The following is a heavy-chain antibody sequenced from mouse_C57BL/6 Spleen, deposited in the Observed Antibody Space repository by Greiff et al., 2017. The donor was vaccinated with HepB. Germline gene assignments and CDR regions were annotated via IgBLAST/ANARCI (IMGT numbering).Heavy chain of an antibody. J-gene: IGHJ3*01. D-gene: IGHD1-1*01. V-gene: IGHV1-64*01. CDR3: ARDYYGSSYVGWFAY. CDR2: IHPNSGST. Sequence: VQLQQPGAELVKPGASVKLSCKASGYTFTSYWMHWVKQRPGQGLEWIGMIHPNSGSTNYNEKFKSKATLTVDKSSSTAYMQLSSLTSEDSAVYYCARDYYGSSYVGWFAYGGQGTLVTVSA. CDR1: GYTFTSYW.